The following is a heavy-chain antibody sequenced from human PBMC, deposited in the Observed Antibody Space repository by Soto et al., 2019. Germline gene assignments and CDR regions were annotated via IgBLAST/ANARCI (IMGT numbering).Heavy chain of an antibody. V-gene: IGHV4-31*03. CDR3: ARDSSSPTMDV. J-gene: IGHJ6*02. Sequence: SETLSLTCTVSGGSISSGGYYWSWIRQHPGKGLEWIGYIYYSGSTYYNPSLKSRVTISVDTSKNQFSLKLSSVTAADTAVYYCARDSSSPTMDVWGQGTTVTVSS. CDR1: GGSISSGGYY. D-gene: IGHD6-13*01. CDR2: IYYSGST.